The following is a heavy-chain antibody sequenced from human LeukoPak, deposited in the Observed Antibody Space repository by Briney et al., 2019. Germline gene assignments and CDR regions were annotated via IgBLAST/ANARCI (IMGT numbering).Heavy chain of an antibody. D-gene: IGHD5/OR15-5a*01. Sequence: GGSLRLSCAASGFSFMNAWMIWVRQAPGKGLGWVGRIKSNADGGTPDYAAPARGRFTISRDDSKNTLYLQMNSLRAEDTAVYYCAKEKTVSDAFDIWGQGTMVTVSS. CDR1: GFSFMNAW. J-gene: IGHJ3*02. CDR3: AKEKTVSDAFDI. CDR2: IKSNADGGTP. V-gene: IGHV3-15*01.